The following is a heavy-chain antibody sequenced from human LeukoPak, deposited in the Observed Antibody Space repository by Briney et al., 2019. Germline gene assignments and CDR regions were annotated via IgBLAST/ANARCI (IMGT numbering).Heavy chain of an antibody. V-gene: IGHV3-13*01. J-gene: IGHJ4*02. CDR2: ISTAGDT. D-gene: IGHD3-16*01. CDR3: ARGLPGGFDY. CDR1: GFTFSSYD. Sequence: GGSLRLSCAASGFTFSSYDMHWVRQATGKGLEWVSGISTAGDTYYPGSVKGRFTVSRENAKNSLCLQMNSLRAGDTAVYYCARGLPGGFDYWGQGALVTVSS.